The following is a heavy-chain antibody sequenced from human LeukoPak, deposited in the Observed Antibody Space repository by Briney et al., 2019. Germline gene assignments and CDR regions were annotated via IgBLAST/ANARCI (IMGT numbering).Heavy chain of an antibody. CDR2: ISGSDGST. CDR3: AKDRIYYDSSGYSNLFDY. Sequence: GGSLRLSCAASGFTFSSYAMSWVRQAPGKGLEWVSAISGSDGSTYYADSVKGRFTISRDNSKNTLYLQMNSLRAEDTAVYYCAKDRIYYDSSGYSNLFDYWGQGTLVTVSS. V-gene: IGHV3-23*01. D-gene: IGHD3-22*01. CDR1: GFTFSSYA. J-gene: IGHJ4*02.